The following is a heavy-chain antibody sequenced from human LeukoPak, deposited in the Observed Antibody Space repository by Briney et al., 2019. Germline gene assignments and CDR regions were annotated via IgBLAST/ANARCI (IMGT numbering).Heavy chain of an antibody. V-gene: IGHV3-23*01. D-gene: IGHD6-13*01. CDR2: ISGSGDST. Sequence: GGSLRLSCAASGFSFRSYAMSWVRQAPGKGLEWVSAISGSGDSTYHADSVKGRFTISRDNSKNTLYLQMNSLRVEDTAVYYCAQAGYSSSWYEIYFDYWGQGTLVTVSS. J-gene: IGHJ4*02. CDR1: GFSFRSYA. CDR3: AQAGYSSSWYEIYFDY.